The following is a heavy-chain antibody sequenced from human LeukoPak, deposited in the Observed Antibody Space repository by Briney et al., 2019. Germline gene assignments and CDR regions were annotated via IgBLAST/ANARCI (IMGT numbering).Heavy chain of an antibody. V-gene: IGHV1-18*01. J-gene: IGHJ5*02. CDR1: GYTFSSYG. Sequence: ASVKVSCKASGYTFSSYGISWLRQAPGQGLEWMGWISAYNGDTDYPQKFLGRVTMTTDTSTSTAYMELRNLRSDDTAVYYCARDGTPQNWFDPWGQGTLVTVSS. CDR3: ARDGTPQNWFDP. CDR2: ISAYNGDT.